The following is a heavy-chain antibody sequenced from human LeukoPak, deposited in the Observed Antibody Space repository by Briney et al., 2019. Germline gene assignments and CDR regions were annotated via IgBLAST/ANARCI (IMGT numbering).Heavy chain of an antibody. CDR2: IYYSGST. Sequence: SETLSLTCTVSGGSISSYYWSWIRQPPGKGLEWIGYIYYSGSTNYNPSLKSRVTISVDTSKNQFSLKLSSVTAADTAVYYCARDNRIFTGGPAFDIWGQGTMVTVSS. CDR1: GGSISSYY. J-gene: IGHJ3*02. V-gene: IGHV4-59*12. D-gene: IGHD1-14*01. CDR3: ARDNRIFTGGPAFDI.